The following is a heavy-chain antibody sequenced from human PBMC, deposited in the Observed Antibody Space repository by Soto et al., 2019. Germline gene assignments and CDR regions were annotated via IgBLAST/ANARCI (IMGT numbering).Heavy chain of an antibody. CDR1: GFTFSNYG. D-gene: IGHD5-12*01. CDR3: AKVTELATIYDY. V-gene: IGHV3-30*18. Sequence: GGSLRLSCAASGFTFSNYGMHWVRQAPGKGLEWVAVISFDGSNKHYGDSVKGRFSISRDNSKNTLYLQMNSLRAEDTAVYYCAKVTELATIYDYWGQGTLVTVS. J-gene: IGHJ4*02. CDR2: ISFDGSNK.